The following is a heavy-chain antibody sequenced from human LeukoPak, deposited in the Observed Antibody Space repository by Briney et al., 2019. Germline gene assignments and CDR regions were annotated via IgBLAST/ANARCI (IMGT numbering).Heavy chain of an antibody. CDR2: INPNSGGT. V-gene: IGHV1-2*02. CDR1: GYTFTGYY. J-gene: IGHJ4*02. CDR3: ARANLRIAAAGTPRCHDY. Sequence: SVKVSCKASGYTFTGYYMHWVRQAPGQGLEWMGWINPNSGGTNYAQKFQGRVTMTRDTSISTAYMELSRLRSDDTAVYYCARANLRIAAAGTPRCHDYWGQGTLVTVSS. D-gene: IGHD6-13*01.